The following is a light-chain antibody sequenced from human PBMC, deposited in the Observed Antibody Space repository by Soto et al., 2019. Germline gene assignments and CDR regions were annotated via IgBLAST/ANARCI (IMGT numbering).Light chain of an antibody. V-gene: IGKV3-20*01. Sequence: EIVLTQTPGTLSLSPGDGATLSCRASQTLSRSQLAWYQQKPGQAPRLLIYGESSRATGISDRFSGGGSGTDFTLTISRPEPEDFAVYYCQQFGGARIFGGGTKVEIK. CDR1: QTLSRSQ. J-gene: IGKJ4*01. CDR3: QQFGGARI. CDR2: GES.